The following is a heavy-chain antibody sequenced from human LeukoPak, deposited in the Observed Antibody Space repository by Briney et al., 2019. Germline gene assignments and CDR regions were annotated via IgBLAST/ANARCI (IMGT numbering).Heavy chain of an antibody. CDR1: GLTVSSNY. CDR3: ARYTSSPGEGMDV. Sequence: PGGSLRLSCAASGLTVSSNYMSWVRQAPGKGLEWVSVIYSGGSTNYADSVKGRFTISRDNSKNTLHLQMNSLRAEDTAVYYCARYTSSPGEGMDVWGQGTTVTVSS. J-gene: IGHJ6*02. V-gene: IGHV3-66*01. CDR2: IYSGGST. D-gene: IGHD3-16*01.